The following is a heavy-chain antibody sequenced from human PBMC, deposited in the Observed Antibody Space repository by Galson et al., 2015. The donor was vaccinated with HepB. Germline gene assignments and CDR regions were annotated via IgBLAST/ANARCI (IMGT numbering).Heavy chain of an antibody. CDR1: GFSFSDYY. CDR2: ISRSGSTV. CDR3: ARSAIVRYAFDI. V-gene: IGHV3-11*01. D-gene: IGHD2-2*02. J-gene: IGHJ3*02. Sequence: LRLSCAASGFSFSDYYMSWIRQAPGKGLEWLSYISRSGSTVYYADSVKGRFTISRDNAKNSLYLQMNSLRAEDMAVYYCARSAIVRYAFDIWGQGTVVTVSS.